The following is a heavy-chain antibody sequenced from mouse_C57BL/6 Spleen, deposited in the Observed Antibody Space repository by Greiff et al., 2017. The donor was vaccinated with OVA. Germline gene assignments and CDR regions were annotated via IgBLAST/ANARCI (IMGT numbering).Heavy chain of an antibody. CDR1: GYTFTDYN. CDR2: INPNNGGT. Sequence: VQLQQSGPELVKPGASVKIPCKASGYTFTDYNMDWVKQSHGKSLEWIGDINPNNGGTIYNQKFKGKATLTVDKSSSTAYMELRSLTSEDTAVYYCARGGDYYGSSYGYYAMDYWGQGTSVTVSS. CDR3: ARGGDYYGSSYGYYAMDY. J-gene: IGHJ4*01. V-gene: IGHV1-18*01. D-gene: IGHD1-1*01.